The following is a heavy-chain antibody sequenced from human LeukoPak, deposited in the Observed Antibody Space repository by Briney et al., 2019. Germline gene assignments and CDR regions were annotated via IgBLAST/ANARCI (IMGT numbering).Heavy chain of an antibody. D-gene: IGHD3-3*01. CDR3: ARDHNYDFWSGPYYYFYMDV. J-gene: IGHJ6*03. Sequence: GGSLRLSCAASGFTFSSYWMSWVRQAPGKGLEWVANIKQDGSEKYYMDSVKGRFTISRDNAKNSLYLQMNSLRAEDTAVYYCARDHNYDFWSGPYYYFYMDVWGNGTTVTVSS. CDR1: GFTFSSYW. V-gene: IGHV3-7*03. CDR2: IKQDGSEK.